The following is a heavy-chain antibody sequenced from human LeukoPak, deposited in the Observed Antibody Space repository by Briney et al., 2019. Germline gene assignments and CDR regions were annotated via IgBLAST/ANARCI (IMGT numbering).Heavy chain of an antibody. Sequence: KPSETLSLTCTVSGVSISNYYWSWIRQPPGKGLEWIGYIYYSGSTDYNPSLRSRVTISLDTSKNQFSLILSSVTAADTAMYYCARFLCGSGNDYWAREPWSPSPQ. CDR1: GVSISNYY. D-gene: IGHD3-10*01. V-gene: IGHV4-59*01. CDR2: IYYSGST. CDR3: ARFLCGSGNDY. J-gene: IGHJ4*02.